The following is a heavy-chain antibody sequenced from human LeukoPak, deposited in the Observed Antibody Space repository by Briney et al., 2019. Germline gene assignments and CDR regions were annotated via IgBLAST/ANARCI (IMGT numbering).Heavy chain of an antibody. J-gene: IGHJ3*02. CDR2: ISSISSYI. CDR1: GFTFSSYS. D-gene: IGHD3-22*01. CDR3: ARGPNYYDSSGPTQDAFDI. V-gene: IGHV3-21*01. Sequence: GGSLRLSCTASGFTFSSYSMNWVRQAPGKGLEWVSSISSISSYIYYADSVKGRFTISRDNAKNSLYLQMNSLRAEDTAVYYCARGPNYYDSSGPTQDAFDIWGQGTMVTVSS.